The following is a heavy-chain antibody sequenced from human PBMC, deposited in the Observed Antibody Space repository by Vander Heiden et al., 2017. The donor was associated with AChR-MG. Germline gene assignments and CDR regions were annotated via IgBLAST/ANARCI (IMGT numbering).Heavy chain of an antibody. CDR3: ARASYCGGDCYSRGWFDP. CDR1: GFTFSSYG. CDR2: IWYDGSNK. J-gene: IGHJ5*02. D-gene: IGHD2-21*01. V-gene: IGHV3-33*01. Sequence: QVQLVESGGGVVQPGRSLRLSCAASGFTFSSYGMHWVRQAPGKGLEWVAVIWYDGSNKYYADSVKGRFTISRDNSKNTLYLQMNSLRAEDTAVYYCARASYCGGDCYSRGWFDPWGQGTLVTVSS.